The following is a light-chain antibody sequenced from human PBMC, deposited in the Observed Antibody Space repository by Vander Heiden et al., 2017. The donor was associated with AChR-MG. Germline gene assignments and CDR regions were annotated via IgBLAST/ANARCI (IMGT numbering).Light chain of an antibody. CDR3: QQNGSTPKWT. Sequence: DIQMTPSPSSLSASVADSVTITCRASQIISSYLNWYQQKPGKAPKLLIYAASSLQSGVPSTFSGSGSGTDFTLSISSLQPEDFAIYYCQQNGSTPKWTFGQGTKVEIK. J-gene: IGKJ1*01. CDR2: AAS. CDR1: QIISSY. V-gene: IGKV1-39*01.